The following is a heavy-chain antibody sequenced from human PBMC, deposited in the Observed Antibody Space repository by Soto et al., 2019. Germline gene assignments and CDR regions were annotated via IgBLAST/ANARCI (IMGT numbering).Heavy chain of an antibody. CDR3: ANHPSISQGGGY. V-gene: IGHV3-23*01. CDR2: ISGSGGST. J-gene: IGHJ4*02. D-gene: IGHD2-15*01. CDR1: GFTFSSYA. Sequence: EVQLLESGGGLVQPGGSLRLSCAASGFTFSSYAMSWVRQAPGKGLEWVSAISGSGGSTYYADSVKGRFTISRDNSKNTLYLQMNSLRAEDTAVYYCANHPSISQGGGYWGQGTLVTVSS.